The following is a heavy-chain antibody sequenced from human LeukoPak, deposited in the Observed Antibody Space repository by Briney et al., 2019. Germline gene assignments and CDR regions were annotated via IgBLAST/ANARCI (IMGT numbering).Heavy chain of an antibody. CDR1: GGSISSSSYY. V-gene: IGHV4-39*01. Sequence: SETLSLTCTVSGGSISSSSYYWGWIRPPPGKGLEWIGSIYYSGSTYYNPSFKSRVTIPVDTSKNQFSLKLSAVTAADAAVYYCARRVLTVTTRDRHFDYWGQGTLVTVSS. J-gene: IGHJ4*02. D-gene: IGHD4-17*01. CDR2: IYYSGST. CDR3: ARRVLTVTTRDRHFDY.